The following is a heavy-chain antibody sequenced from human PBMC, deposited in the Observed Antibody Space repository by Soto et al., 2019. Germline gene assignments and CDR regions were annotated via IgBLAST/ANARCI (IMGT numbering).Heavy chain of an antibody. CDR2: INSDGSRT. D-gene: IGHD4-4*01. Sequence: GGSLRLSCAASGFTFTDYWTHWVRQAPGKGLVWVSRINSDGSRTSYADSLTGRFTISRDNAKNTLYLQMNSLRVEDTALYYCARETYRGFYFDYWGQGTLVTVSS. J-gene: IGHJ4*02. V-gene: IGHV3-74*01. CDR3: ARETYRGFYFDY. CDR1: GFTFTDYW.